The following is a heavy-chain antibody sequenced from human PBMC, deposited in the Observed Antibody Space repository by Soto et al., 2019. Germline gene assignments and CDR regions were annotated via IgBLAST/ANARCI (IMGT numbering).Heavy chain of an antibody. J-gene: IGHJ6*02. CDR2: IYYSGST. CDR3: ARSMVRGRYYGMDV. Sequence: PSETLSLTCTVSGGSISSSSYYWGWIRQPPGKGLEWIGSIYYSGSTYYNPSLKSRVTISVDTSKNQFSLKLSSVTAADTAVYYCARSMVRGRYYGMDVWGQGTTVTVSS. D-gene: IGHD3-10*01. V-gene: IGHV4-39*01. CDR1: GGSISSSSYY.